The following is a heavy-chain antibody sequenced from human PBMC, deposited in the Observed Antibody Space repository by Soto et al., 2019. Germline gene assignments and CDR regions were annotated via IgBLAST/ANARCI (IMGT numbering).Heavy chain of an antibody. D-gene: IGHD6-19*01. CDR3: ASSGIAVAGYYYYYGMDV. CDR2: IYPGDSDT. V-gene: IGHV5-51*01. Sequence: PGESLKISCKGSGYSFTSYWIGWVRQMPGKGLEWMGIIYPGDSDTRYSPSFQGQVTISADKSISTAYLQWSSLKASDTAMYYCASSGIAVAGYYYYYGMDVWGQGTTVTVSS. J-gene: IGHJ6*02. CDR1: GYSFTSYW.